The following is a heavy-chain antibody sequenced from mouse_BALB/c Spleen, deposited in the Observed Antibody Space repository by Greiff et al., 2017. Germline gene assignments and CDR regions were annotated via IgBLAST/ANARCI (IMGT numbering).Heavy chain of an antibody. CDR3: ARGDYDYDDYAMDY. CDR1: GFTFSSYA. V-gene: IGHV5-6-5*01. Sequence: EVQLVESGGGLVKPGGSLKLSCAASGFTFSSYAMSWVRQTPEKRLEWVASISSGGSTYYPDSVKGRFTISRDNARNILYLQMSSLRSEDTAMYYCARGDYDYDDYAMDYWGQGTSVTVSS. J-gene: IGHJ4*01. D-gene: IGHD2-4*01. CDR2: ISSGGST.